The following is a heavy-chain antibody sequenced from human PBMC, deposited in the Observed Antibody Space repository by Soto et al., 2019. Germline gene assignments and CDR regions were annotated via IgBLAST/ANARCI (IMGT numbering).Heavy chain of an antibody. CDR1: GFTVSSSY. D-gene: IGHD3-22*01. Sequence: EVQLVESGGDLIQPGGSLRLSCAASGFTVSSSYMSWVRQAPGKGLEWVSVIYSGGSTYYADSVKDRFTISRDNSKNTLYLQMNSLRVEDTAVYYCARDLLYYDRSGYYPYWGQGTLVTVSS. CDR2: IYSGGST. J-gene: IGHJ4*02. CDR3: ARDLLYYDRSGYYPY. V-gene: IGHV3-53*01.